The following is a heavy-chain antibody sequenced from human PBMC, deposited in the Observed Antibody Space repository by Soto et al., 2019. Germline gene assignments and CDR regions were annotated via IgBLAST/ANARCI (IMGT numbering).Heavy chain of an antibody. CDR1: GFTFSSYG. V-gene: IGHV3-33*01. D-gene: IGHD2-2*02. Sequence: QVQLVESGGGVVQPGRSLRLSCAASGFTFSSYGMHWVRQAPGKGLEWVAVIWYDGSNKNYADSVKGRFTISRDNSKNTLYLQMNSLTAEDTAVYYCARVRSCSSTTCYNFDWWGQGTLVTVSS. CDR3: ARVRSCSSTTCYNFDW. J-gene: IGHJ4*02. CDR2: IWYDGSNK.